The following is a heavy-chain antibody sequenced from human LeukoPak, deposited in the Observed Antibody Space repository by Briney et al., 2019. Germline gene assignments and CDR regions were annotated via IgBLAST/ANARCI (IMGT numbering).Heavy chain of an antibody. Sequence: RPGGSLRLSCAASGFTFSSYAMSWVRQAPGKGLEWVSGISGSGGSTYYADSVKGRFSISRDNSKNTLYLQMNSLRAEDTAVYYCASLGYCSSTSCLVGFLDPFDYWGQGTLVTVSS. V-gene: IGHV3-23*01. J-gene: IGHJ4*02. D-gene: IGHD2-2*01. CDR1: GFTFSSYA. CDR3: ASLGYCSSTSCLVGFLDPFDY. CDR2: ISGSGGST.